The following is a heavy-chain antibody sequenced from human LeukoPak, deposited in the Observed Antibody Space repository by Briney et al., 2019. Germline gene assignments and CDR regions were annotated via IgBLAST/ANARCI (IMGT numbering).Heavy chain of an antibody. D-gene: IGHD2-15*01. J-gene: IGHJ4*02. V-gene: IGHV3-30*02. Sequence: GGSLRLSCAASGFTFSRFGMHWVRQAPGKGLEWVAFIRYDGSNKYYADSVKGRLTISRDNSKNTLYLQMNSLRAEDTAVYYCARDREVVAASDYWGQGTLVTVSS. CDR2: IRYDGSNK. CDR1: GFTFSRFG. CDR3: ARDREVVAASDY.